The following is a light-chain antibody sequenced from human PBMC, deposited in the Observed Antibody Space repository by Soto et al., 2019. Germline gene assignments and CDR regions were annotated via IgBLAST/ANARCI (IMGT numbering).Light chain of an antibody. CDR2: FGS. CDR1: QSLLYNNTYNY. CDR3: MQALQSLT. J-gene: IGKJ5*01. Sequence: EIVMTQSPLTLHVTPGEPACISCSSSQSLLYNNTYNYLGWYVQKPGQSPQLLIYFGSNRAPGVHDRFSGSGSGTDFTLKINRVEAEDVGTYYCMQALQSLTFGQGTRLEIK. V-gene: IGKV2-28*01.